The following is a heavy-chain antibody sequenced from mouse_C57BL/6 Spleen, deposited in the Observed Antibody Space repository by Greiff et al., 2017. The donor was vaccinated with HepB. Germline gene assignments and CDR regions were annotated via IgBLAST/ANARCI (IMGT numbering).Heavy chain of an antibody. D-gene: IGHD1-1*02. V-gene: IGHV1-5*01. J-gene: IGHJ3*01. CDR1: GYTFTSYW. CDR3: TMVVVDGYGVHLAY. Sequence: EVQLQQSGTVLARPGASVKMSCKTSGYTFTSYWMHWVKQRPGHGLEWIGAIYPGNSDTSYNQKFKGKAKLTAVTSASTAYMELSSLTNEDSAVFYCTMVVVDGYGVHLAYWGQGARVTVAA. CDR2: IYPGNSDT.